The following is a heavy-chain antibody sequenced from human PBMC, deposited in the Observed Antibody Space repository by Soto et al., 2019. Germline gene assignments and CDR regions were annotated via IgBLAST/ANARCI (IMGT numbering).Heavy chain of an antibody. CDR3: ATLNSPSHPPPPYYKFYGMDV. Sequence: QVQLVQSGTEVKQPGSSVKVSCRASGGTFNTFRFNWVRQAPGQGLEWMGEIIPFFAKTTYAQKFQGRVTITADKSTATAYMELSSLRPEDTALYFCATLNSPSHPPPPYYKFYGMDVWGQGTTVIVSS. D-gene: IGHD3-22*01. CDR1: GGTFNTFR. V-gene: IGHV1-69*06. CDR2: IIPFFAKT. J-gene: IGHJ6*02.